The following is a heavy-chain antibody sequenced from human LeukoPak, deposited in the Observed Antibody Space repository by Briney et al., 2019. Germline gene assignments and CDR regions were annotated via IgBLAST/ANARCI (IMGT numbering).Heavy chain of an antibody. J-gene: IGHJ5*02. CDR1: GYSFTSHY. V-gene: IGHV1-46*01. CDR2: INPSGSST. CDR3: ARDNSVRDIAWWFDP. D-gene: IGHD3-10*01. Sequence: ASVKVSCKASGYSFTSHYMHWVRQAPGQGLEWMGLINPSGSSTLYAQKLQGRVTMTRDMSTTTDYMELSSLRSEDTAVYYCARDNSVRDIAWWFDPWGQGTLVTVSS.